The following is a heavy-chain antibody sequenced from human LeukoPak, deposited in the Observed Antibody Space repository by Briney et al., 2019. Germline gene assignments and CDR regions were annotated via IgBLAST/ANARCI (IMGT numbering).Heavy chain of an antibody. D-gene: IGHD3-22*01. CDR1: GGSFSGYY. CDR3: AGGSPPPTYYYDSSGYYYFDY. CDR2: INHSGSA. Sequence: SESLSLTCAVYGGSFSGYYWSWIRQPPGKGLEWIGEINHSGSANYNPSLKSRVTISVDTSKNQFSLKLSSVTAAGTAVYYGAGGSPPPTYYYDSSGYYYFDYWGQGTLVTVSS. J-gene: IGHJ4*02. V-gene: IGHV4-34*01.